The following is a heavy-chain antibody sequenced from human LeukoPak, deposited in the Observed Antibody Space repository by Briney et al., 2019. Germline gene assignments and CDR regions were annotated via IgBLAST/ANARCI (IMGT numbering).Heavy chain of an antibody. Sequence: GGSLRLSCAASGFTFDDYAMHWVRQAPGKGLEWVSGISWNSGSIGFADSVKGRFTISRDNAKNSLYLQMNSLRAEDTAVYYCARADGYSSSWYERLFDYWGQGTLVTVSS. CDR2: ISWNSGSI. CDR3: ARADGYSSSWYERLFDY. V-gene: IGHV3-9*01. J-gene: IGHJ4*02. D-gene: IGHD6-13*01. CDR1: GFTFDDYA.